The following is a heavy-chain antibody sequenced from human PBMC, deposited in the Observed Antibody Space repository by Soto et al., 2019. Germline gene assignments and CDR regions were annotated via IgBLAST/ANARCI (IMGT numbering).Heavy chain of an antibody. CDR1: GFTFSSYA. Sequence: PGGSLRLSCAASGFTFSSYAMHWVRQAPGKGLEWVAVISYDGSNKYYADSVKGRFTISRDNSKNTLYLQMNSLRAEDTAVYYCARGRRNYYYGSGRSKHWGQGTLVTVSS. CDR3: ARGRRNYYYGSGRSKH. J-gene: IGHJ4*02. CDR2: ISYDGSNK. D-gene: IGHD3-10*01. V-gene: IGHV3-30-3*01.